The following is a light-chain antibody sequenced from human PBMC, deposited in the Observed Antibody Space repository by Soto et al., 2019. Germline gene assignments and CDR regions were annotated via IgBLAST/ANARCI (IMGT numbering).Light chain of an antibody. J-gene: IGKJ5*01. V-gene: IGKV1-33*01. CDR1: QDISDV. Sequence: DLPLTPSPSALSASVGDRVTITCQASQDISDVLNWYQQQPGKAPKVLIYDASKLQTGVPSRFSGRGSGKDFTFTISSLQPDDSGTYYCQQFYDLPITFGQGTRLEIK. CDR2: DAS. CDR3: QQFYDLPIT.